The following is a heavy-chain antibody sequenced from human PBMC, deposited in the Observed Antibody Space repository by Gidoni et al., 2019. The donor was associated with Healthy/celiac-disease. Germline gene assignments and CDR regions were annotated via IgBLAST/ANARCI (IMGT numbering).Heavy chain of an antibody. Sequence: QVQLQESGPGLVKPSQTLSLTCTVSGGSISRGDYYWSWIRQPPGKGLEWIGYIYYSGSTYYNPSLKSRVTISVDTSKNQFSLKLSSVTAADTAVYYCARETGDEKRGEYYYYYYGMDVWGQGTTVTVSS. CDR2: IYYSGST. CDR1: GGSISRGDYY. V-gene: IGHV4-30-4*01. CDR3: ARETGDEKRGEYYYYYYGMDV. D-gene: IGHD7-27*01. J-gene: IGHJ6*02.